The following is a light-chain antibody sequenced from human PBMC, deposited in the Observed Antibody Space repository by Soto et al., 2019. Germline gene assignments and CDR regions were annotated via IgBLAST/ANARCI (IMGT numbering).Light chain of an antibody. CDR3: QQYNSYWWT. CDR2: AAS. V-gene: IGKV1-39*01. CDR1: QYIGRY. Sequence: DIQMTQSPSSLSASVGDRVTITCRAGQYIGRYLNWYQQKPGKAPKLLIYAASSLHSGVPSRFSGSGSGTDFTLTISSLQPDDFATYYCQQYNSYWWTFGQGTKVDIK. J-gene: IGKJ1*01.